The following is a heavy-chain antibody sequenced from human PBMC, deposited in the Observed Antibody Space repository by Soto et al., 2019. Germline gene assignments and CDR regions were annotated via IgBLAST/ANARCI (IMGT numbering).Heavy chain of an antibody. Sequence: QVQLVQSGAEVKKPGSSVKVSCKASGGTFSSYTISWVRQAPGQGLEWMGRIIPILGIANYAQKFQGRVTITANKSPSTAYMELNRLRSEDTAVYYCARALAPSGDYVRRYYYYDLDVWGKGTTVTVSS. CDR3: ARALAPSGDYVRRYYYYDLDV. CDR2: IIPILGIA. D-gene: IGHD4-17*01. J-gene: IGHJ6*03. CDR1: GGTFSSYT. V-gene: IGHV1-69*02.